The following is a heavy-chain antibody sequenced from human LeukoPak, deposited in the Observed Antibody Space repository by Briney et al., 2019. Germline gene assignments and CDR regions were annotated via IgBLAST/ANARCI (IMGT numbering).Heavy chain of an antibody. CDR3: ARGGIAVELRSYYYGMDV. CDR2: INPNSGGT. V-gene: IGHV1-2*04. Sequence: GASVKVSCKASGYTFTGYYMHWVRQAPGQGLEWMGWINPNSGGTNYAQKFQGWVTMTRDTSISTAYIELSRLRSDDTAVYYCARGGIAVELRSYYYGMDVWGQGTTVTVSS. D-gene: IGHD6-19*01. CDR1: GYTFTGYY. J-gene: IGHJ6*02.